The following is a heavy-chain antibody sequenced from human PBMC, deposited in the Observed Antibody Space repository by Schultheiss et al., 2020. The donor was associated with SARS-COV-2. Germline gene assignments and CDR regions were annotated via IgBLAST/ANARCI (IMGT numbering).Heavy chain of an antibody. Sequence: GGSLRLSCAASGFTFSSYGMHWVRQAPGKGLEWVAVIWYDGSNKYYADSVKGRLTISRDNSKNTLYLQMNSLRAEDTAVYYCARDATDYYDSSGYYGDAFDIWGQGTMVTVSS. CDR3: ARDATDYYDSSGYYGDAFDI. D-gene: IGHD3-22*01. CDR1: GFTFSSYG. J-gene: IGHJ3*02. CDR2: IWYDGSNK. V-gene: IGHV3-33*01.